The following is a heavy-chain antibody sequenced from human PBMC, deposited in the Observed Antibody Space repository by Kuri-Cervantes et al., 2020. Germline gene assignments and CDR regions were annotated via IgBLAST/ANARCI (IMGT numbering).Heavy chain of an antibody. D-gene: IGHD3-22*01. J-gene: IGHJ5*02. CDR3: ARAARSSGTYYNWFDP. Sequence: SDTLCLPVSVSGGSIRGYYWNWFRQPPGKGLEWIGYIYCSGSTNYNPSLKSRVTISVDTSKNQFSLNLSSVTAADTAVYYCARAARSSGTYYNWFDPWGQGTLVTVSS. V-gene: IGHV4-59*12. CDR1: GGSIRGYY. CDR2: IYCSGST.